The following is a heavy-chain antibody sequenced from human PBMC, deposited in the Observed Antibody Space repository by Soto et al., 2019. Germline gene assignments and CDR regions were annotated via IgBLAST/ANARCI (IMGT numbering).Heavy chain of an antibody. V-gene: IGHV1-69*01. CDR3: ARGGRQPPYSSSHGPHFDY. J-gene: IGHJ4*02. CDR2: IIPIFGTA. CDR1: GGTFSSYA. Sequence: QVQLVQSGAEVKKPGSSVKVSCKASGGTFSSYAISWVRQAPGQGLEWMGGIIPIFGTANYAQKFQGRVTITADESTSTAYMELSSLRSEDTAVYYCARGGRQPPYSSSHGPHFDYWGQGTLVTVSS. D-gene: IGHD6-13*01.